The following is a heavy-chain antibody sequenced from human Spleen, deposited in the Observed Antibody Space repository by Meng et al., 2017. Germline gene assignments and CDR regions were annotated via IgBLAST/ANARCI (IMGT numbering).Heavy chain of an antibody. CDR2: ISNGTTTI. J-gene: IGHJ3*02. CDR1: IFTSSPYA. Sequence: GESLKISCAASIFTSSPYAMMWVRQAPGKGLECLSFISNGTTTISYAVSVKGRFTISRDNAKNSLYLQMNSLRAEDTAVYYCARDGGYWAFDIWGQGTMVTVSS. D-gene: IGHD5-12*01. V-gene: IGHV3-48*03. CDR3: ARDGGYWAFDI.